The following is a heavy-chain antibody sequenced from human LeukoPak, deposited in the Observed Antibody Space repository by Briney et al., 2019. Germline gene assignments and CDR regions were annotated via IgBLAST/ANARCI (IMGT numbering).Heavy chain of an antibody. CDR1: GFTFSSYW. J-gene: IGHJ4*02. V-gene: IGHV3-7*01. CDR3: ARSRIAVAGITYYFDY. Sequence: GGSLRLSCAASGFTFSSYWMSWVRQAPGKGLEWVANIKQDGSEKYYVDSVKGRFTISRDNAKNSLYLQMNSLRAEDTAVCYCARSRIAVAGITYYFDYWGQGTLVTVSS. D-gene: IGHD6-19*01. CDR2: IKQDGSEK.